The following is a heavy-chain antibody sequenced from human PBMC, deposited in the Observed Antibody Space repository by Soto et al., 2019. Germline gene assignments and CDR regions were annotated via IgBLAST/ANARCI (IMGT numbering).Heavy chain of an antibody. J-gene: IGHJ6*02. CDR1: GFTVSTNY. V-gene: IGHV3-66*01. Sequence: EVQLVDSGGGLVQPGGSLRLSCAASGFTVSTNYMSWVRQAPGKGLEWVSVIYSNGVTHYADSVRGRFTISRDNSKNTIYLQMDGLRAEDTAVYFCAREQPPALYFGVDVWGQGTTVTVS. CDR2: IYSNGVT. D-gene: IGHD2-15*01. CDR3: AREQPPALYFGVDV.